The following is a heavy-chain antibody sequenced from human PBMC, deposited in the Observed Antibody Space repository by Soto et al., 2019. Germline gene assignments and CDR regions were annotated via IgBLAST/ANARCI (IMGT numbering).Heavy chain of an antibody. J-gene: IGHJ4*02. CDR1: GFTFSSYA. CDR3: AKVLGGSFKFGY. D-gene: IGHD3-10*01. V-gene: IGHV3-23*01. Sequence: GGSLRLSCAASGFTFSSYAISWVRQAPGKGLEWVSAISGSGGSTYYADSVKGRFTISRDNSKNTLYPQMNSLRAEDTAVYYCAKVLGGSFKFGYWGQGTLVTVSS. CDR2: ISGSGGST.